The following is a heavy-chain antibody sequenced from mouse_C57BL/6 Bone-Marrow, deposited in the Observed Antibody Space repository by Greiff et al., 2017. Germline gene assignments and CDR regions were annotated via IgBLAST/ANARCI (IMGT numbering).Heavy chain of an antibody. J-gene: IGHJ1*03. Sequence: QVQLQQPGAELVRPGTSVKLSCKASGYTFTSYWMHWVKQRPGQGLEWIGVIDPSDSYTNYNQKFKGKATLTVDPSSSTAYMQLSSLTSEDSAVYYCARYYYGSSYWYFDGWGTGTTVTVSS. V-gene: IGHV1-59*01. CDR1: GYTFTSYW. D-gene: IGHD1-1*01. CDR2: IDPSDSYT. CDR3: ARYYYGSSYWYFDG.